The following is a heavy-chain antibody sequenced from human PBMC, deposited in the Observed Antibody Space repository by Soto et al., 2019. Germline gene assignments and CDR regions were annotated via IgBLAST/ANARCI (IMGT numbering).Heavy chain of an antibody. CDR1: GFTFSGYS. CDR3: AREGILGVRSFDY. J-gene: IGHJ4*02. V-gene: IGHV3-48*02. Sequence: HPGGSLRLSCAASGFTFSGYSVNWVRQAPGKGLEWVSYISSGSKTIYYAESVKGRFTVSRDNARNSQYLQMNSLRDEDTAVYYCAREGILGVRSFDYWGQGTLVTVSS. D-gene: IGHD3-3*01. CDR2: ISSGSKTI.